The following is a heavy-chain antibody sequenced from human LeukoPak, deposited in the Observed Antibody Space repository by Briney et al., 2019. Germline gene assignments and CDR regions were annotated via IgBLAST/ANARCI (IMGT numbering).Heavy chain of an antibody. J-gene: IGHJ5*02. CDR1: VGTFSSYA. CDR2: IISIFCTA. V-gene: IGHV1-69*06. Sequence: GASVKVSCKASVGTFSSYAISWVRQAPGQGLEWMGGIISIFCTANYAQKFQGRVTINADKSTSTAYIELSSLRSEDTAVYYCARGYWQQLVRGDNWFDPWGQGTLVTVSS. CDR3: ARGYWQQLVRGDNWFDP. D-gene: IGHD6-13*01.